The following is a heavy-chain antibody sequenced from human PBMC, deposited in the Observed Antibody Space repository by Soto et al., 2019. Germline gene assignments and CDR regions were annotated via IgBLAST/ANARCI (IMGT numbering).Heavy chain of an antibody. V-gene: IGHV4-30-4*02. CDR2: IYYSGST. J-gene: IGHJ6*02. CDR1: GGSISSGDYY. CDR3: VREDDGGDRDYYGLDV. Sequence: SETLSLTCTVSGGSISSGDYYWSWIRQPPGKGLEWIGYIYYSGSTYYNPSLKSRVTISVDTSKNQFSLNLSSVTAADTAVYFCVREDDGGDRDYYGLDVWGQGTMVTVSS. D-gene: IGHD2-21*02.